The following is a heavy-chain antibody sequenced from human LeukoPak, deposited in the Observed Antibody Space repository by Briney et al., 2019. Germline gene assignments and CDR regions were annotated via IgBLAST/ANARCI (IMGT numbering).Heavy chain of an antibody. J-gene: IGHJ1*01. D-gene: IGHD1-26*01. CDR3: VKDMFGGDRGTYYPFGS. CDR1: GFIFDDYA. V-gene: IGHV3-9*01. CDR2: ISWSSDRV. Sequence: GGSLRLSCVASGFIFDDYAMHWVRQVPGKGLEWVAGISWSSDRVDYADSVKGRFTISRDNAKNSLHLQMNSLGREDTALYFCVKDMFGGDRGTYYPFGSWGQGTLVSVSP.